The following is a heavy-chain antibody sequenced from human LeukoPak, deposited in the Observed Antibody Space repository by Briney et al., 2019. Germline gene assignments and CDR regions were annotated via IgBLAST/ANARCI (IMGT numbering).Heavy chain of an antibody. D-gene: IGHD3-10*01. CDR2: ISSSSSTI. CDR1: GFTFSSYS. CDR3: AKDRLWFGESVFDY. V-gene: IGHV3-48*01. J-gene: IGHJ4*02. Sequence: GGSLRLSCAASGFTFSSYSMNWVRQAPGKGLEWVSYISSSSSTIYYADSVKGRFTISRDNSKDTLYLQMNSLRAEDTAVYYCAKDRLWFGESVFDYWGQGTLVTVSS.